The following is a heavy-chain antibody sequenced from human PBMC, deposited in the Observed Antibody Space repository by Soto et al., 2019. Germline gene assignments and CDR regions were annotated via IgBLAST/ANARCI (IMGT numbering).Heavy chain of an antibody. J-gene: IGHJ4*02. CDR3: AQFHRTAPVPPTV. CDR1: GNSFSAYA. Sequence: DVQLLESGGGLVQPGGSLRLTCVASGNSFSAYAMTWIRQAPGKGLQWVSTISGSGGTTYYADSVEGRFTISRDNSKNTLSLQMNSLRVDDAAIYYWAQFHRTAPVPPTVGGQGTLVTISS. V-gene: IGHV3-23*01. D-gene: IGHD1-26*01. CDR2: ISGSGGTT.